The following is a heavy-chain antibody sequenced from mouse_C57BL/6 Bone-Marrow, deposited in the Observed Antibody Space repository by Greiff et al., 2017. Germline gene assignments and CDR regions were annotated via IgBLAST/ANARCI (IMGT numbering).Heavy chain of an antibody. V-gene: IGHV5-6*02. CDR2: ISSGGSYT. Sequence: DVMLVESGGDLVKPGGSLKLSCAASGFTFSSYGMSWVRQTPDKRLEWVATISSGGSYTYYPDSVKGRFTISSDNDKNTLYLQMSSLKSEDTAMYNCASPGFAWFAYWGQGTLVTVSA. CDR3: ASPGFAWFAY. CDR1: GFTFSSYG. J-gene: IGHJ3*01.